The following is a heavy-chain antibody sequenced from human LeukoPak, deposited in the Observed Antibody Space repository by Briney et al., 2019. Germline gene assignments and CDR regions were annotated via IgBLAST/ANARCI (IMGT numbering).Heavy chain of an antibody. CDR2: ISAYNGNT. D-gene: IGHD6-6*01. CDR1: GYTFTNYG. V-gene: IGHV1-18*01. J-gene: IGHJ4*02. CDR3: ARTLVGISDRRNFDY. Sequence: ASVKVSCKASGYTFTNYGITWVRQAPGQGLEWMGWISAYNGNTNYVQKLQGRVTMTTDTSTSTAYMELRSLRSDDTAVYYCARTLVGISDRRNFDYWGQGTLVTVSS.